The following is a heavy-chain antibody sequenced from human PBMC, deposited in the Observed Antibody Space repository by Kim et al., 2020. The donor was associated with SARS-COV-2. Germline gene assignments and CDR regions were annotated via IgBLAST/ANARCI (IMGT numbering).Heavy chain of an antibody. V-gene: IGHV3-15*01. Sequence: GGSLRLSCATSGFTITNAWMSWVRQAPGKGLEWVGRIKSKTDGGTTDYAAPVKGRFTISRDDSKNTLDLQMKRLKTEDTAVYYCTAGHTYYDFWSGNQHVDYWGQGTLVTVSS. CDR2: IKSKTDGGTT. D-gene: IGHD3-3*01. J-gene: IGHJ4*02. CDR1: GFTITNAW. CDR3: TAGHTYYDFWSGNQHVDY.